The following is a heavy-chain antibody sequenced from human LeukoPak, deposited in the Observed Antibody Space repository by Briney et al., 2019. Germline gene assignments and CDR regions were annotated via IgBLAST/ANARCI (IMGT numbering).Heavy chain of an antibody. CDR3: ARQARVIVVAKSYFDY. D-gene: IGHD3-22*01. V-gene: IGHV4-39*01. CDR2: IYYSGST. CDR1: GGSISSSSYY. J-gene: IGHJ4*02. Sequence: SETLSLTCTVSGGSISSSSYYWGWIRQPPGKGLEWIGSIYYSGSTYYNPSLKSRVTISVDTSKNQFSLKLSSVTAADTAVYYCARQARVIVVAKSYFDYWGQGTLVTVSS.